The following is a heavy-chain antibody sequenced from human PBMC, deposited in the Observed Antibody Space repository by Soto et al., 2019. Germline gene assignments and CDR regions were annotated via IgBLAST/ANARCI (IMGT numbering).Heavy chain of an antibody. CDR3: AKDQRRYWYFDL. J-gene: IGHJ2*01. CDR1: GFTFSSYG. Sequence: QVQLVESGGGVVQPGRSLRLSCAASGFTFSSYGMHWVRQAPGKGLEWVGVISYDGSNKYYADSVKGRFTISRDNSKNTLYLQMNSLRAEDTAVYYCAKDQRRYWYFDLWGRGTLVTVSS. CDR2: ISYDGSNK. V-gene: IGHV3-30*18.